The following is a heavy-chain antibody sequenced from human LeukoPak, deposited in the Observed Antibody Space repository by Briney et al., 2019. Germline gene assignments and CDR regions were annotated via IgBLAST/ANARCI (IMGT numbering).Heavy chain of an antibody. J-gene: IGHJ4*02. CDR1: GFTFSSYA. V-gene: IGHV3-23*01. Sequence: GASLRLSCAASGFTFSSYAMSWVRQAPGKGLEWVSGISDSGGTTYYADSVKGRFTISRDNSKNTLYLQMNNLRAEDTAVYYCAKDLGEMAGWFSYYFEYWGQGTLVTVSS. D-gene: IGHD5-24*01. CDR3: AKDLGEMAGWFSYYFEY. CDR2: ISDSGGTT.